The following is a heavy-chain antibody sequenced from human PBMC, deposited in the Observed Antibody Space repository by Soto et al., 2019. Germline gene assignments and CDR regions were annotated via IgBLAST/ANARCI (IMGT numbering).Heavy chain of an antibody. J-gene: IGHJ4*02. Sequence: SETLSLTCTVSGGSINSSSYYWGWIRQPPGKGLEWIGSIYYSGSTYYNPSLKSRDTISVDTSKNQFSLKLSSVTAADTAVFYCARFTDFWSGYFDYWGQGTLVTVSS. CDR2: IYYSGST. CDR1: GGSINSSSYY. CDR3: ARFTDFWSGYFDY. D-gene: IGHD3-3*01. V-gene: IGHV4-39*01.